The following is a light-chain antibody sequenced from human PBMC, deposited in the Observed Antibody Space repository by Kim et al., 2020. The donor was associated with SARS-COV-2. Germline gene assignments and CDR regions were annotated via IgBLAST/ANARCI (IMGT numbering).Light chain of an antibody. V-gene: IGLV3-19*01. CDR2: DKN. CDR3: SSRDSSGNVI. Sequence: SSELTQDPAVSVALRQTVRITCQGDSLRRYYASWYQQKPGQAPVLVIYDKNNRPSGIPDRFAGSSSGNTASLTITGAQAEDEADYYCSSRDSSGNVIFGGGTKLTVL. CDR1: SLRRYY. J-gene: IGLJ2*01.